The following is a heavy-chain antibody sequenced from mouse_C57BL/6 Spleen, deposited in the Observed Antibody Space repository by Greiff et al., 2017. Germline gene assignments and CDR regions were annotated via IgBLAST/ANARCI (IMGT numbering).Heavy chain of an antibody. CDR1: GYTFTSYW. CDR3: TRSSDCLEPYFDY. Sequence: VQLQQSGTVLARPGASVKMSCKTSGYTFTSYWMHWVKQRPGQGLEWIGAIYPGNSDTSYNQKFKGKAKLTAVTSASTAYMELSSLTNEDSAVYYCTRSSDCLEPYFDYWGQGTTLTVSS. J-gene: IGHJ2*01. V-gene: IGHV1-5*01. CDR2: IYPGNSDT. D-gene: IGHD2-4*01.